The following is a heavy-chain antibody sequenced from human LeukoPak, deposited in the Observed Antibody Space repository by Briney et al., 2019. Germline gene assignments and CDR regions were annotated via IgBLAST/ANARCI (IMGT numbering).Heavy chain of an antibody. CDR1: GGSISSYY. CDR2: IYTSGST. J-gene: IGHJ3*02. D-gene: IGHD5-24*01. CDR3: ARLRRTMDAFDI. V-gene: IGHV4-4*09. Sequence: SETLSLTCTVSGGSISSYYWSWIRQPPGKGLEWIGYIYTSGSTNYNPSLKSRVTISVDTSKNQFSLKLSSVTAADTAVYYCARLRRTMDAFDIWGQGTMVTVSS.